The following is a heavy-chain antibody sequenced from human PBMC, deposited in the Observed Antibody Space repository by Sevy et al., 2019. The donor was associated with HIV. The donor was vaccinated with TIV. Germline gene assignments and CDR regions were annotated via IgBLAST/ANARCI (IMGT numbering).Heavy chain of an antibody. Sequence: SETLSLTCTVSGGSISRGQFYWTWIRQPAGKGLEWIGCVHNTGSATYNPSLRNRVDMSIDTSKNQFSLILSSVTAADTAVYYCARNVGDYVFRYFDLWGRGTLVTVSS. V-gene: IGHV4-61*02. CDR2: VHNTGSA. D-gene: IGHD4-17*01. CDR3: ARNVGDYVFRYFDL. CDR1: GGSISRGQFY. J-gene: IGHJ2*01.